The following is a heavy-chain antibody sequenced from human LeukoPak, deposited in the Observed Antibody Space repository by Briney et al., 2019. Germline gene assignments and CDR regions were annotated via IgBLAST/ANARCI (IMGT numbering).Heavy chain of an antibody. J-gene: IGHJ4*02. CDR2: FSGSGGST. CDR3: AKGNHYYGSGSYSSFDY. Sequence: PGGSLRLSCAASGFTFSSYAMSWVRQAPGKGLELVSAFSGSGGSTYYADSVKGRFTISRDNSKNTLYLPMNSLRAEDTAVYCCAKGNHYYGSGSYSSFDYWGQGTLVTVSS. D-gene: IGHD3-10*01. V-gene: IGHV3-23*01. CDR1: GFTFSSYA.